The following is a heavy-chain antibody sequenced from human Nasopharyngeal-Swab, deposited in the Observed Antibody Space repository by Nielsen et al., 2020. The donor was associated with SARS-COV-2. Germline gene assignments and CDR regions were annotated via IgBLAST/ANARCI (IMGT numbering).Heavy chain of an antibody. CDR1: GGSISSGGYY. CDR3: ARGLYDGSGLLDS. V-gene: IGHV4-61*08. J-gene: IGHJ5*01. CDR2: IYYSGST. D-gene: IGHD3-22*01. Sequence: SETLFLTCTVSGGSISSGGYYWSWIRQHPGKGLEWIGYIYYSGSTNYNPSLRSRVTISVDTSKSQFSLKLTSVTAADTAVYYCARGLYDGSGLLDSWGHGTLVTVSS.